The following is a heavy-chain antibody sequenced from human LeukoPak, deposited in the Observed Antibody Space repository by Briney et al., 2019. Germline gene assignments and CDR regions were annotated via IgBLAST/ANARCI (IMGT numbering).Heavy chain of an antibody. CDR2: TYYRSKYFN. V-gene: IGHV6-1*01. D-gene: IGHD1-26*01. J-gene: IGHJ4*02. Sequence: SQTLSLTCAISGDSVSSNSAAWDWLRQSPSRGLEWLGRTYYRSKYFNDYAVSVKGRITINPDTYRNQFSLQLNSVTPEDTAVYYCARLGGNYVDYWGQGPLVTVP. CDR1: GDSVSSNSAA. CDR3: ARLGGNYVDY.